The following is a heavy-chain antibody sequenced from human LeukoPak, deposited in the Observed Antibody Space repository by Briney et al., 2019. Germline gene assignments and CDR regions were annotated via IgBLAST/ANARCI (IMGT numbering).Heavy chain of an antibody. Sequence: GASVKVSCKASGYTFTGYYMHWVRQAPGQGLEWMGWINPNSGGTNYAQKFQGRVTMTRDTSISTAYMELSRLRSDDTAVYYCARAKGANWNYVPGFDYWGQGTLVTVSS. CDR3: ARAKGANWNYVPGFDY. D-gene: IGHD1-7*01. V-gene: IGHV1-2*02. CDR1: GYTFTGYY. J-gene: IGHJ4*02. CDR2: INPNSGGT.